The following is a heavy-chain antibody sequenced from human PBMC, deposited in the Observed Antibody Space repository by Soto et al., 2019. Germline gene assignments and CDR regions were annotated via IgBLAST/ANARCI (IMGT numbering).Heavy chain of an antibody. V-gene: IGHV3-48*03. J-gene: IGHJ4*02. Sequence: GGSLRLSCAASGFTFSSYEMNWVRQAPGKGLEWVSYISGSGTTVSYADSVKGRFTISRDNAKNSVFLQMNSLRVEDTAVYYCERESGSGDFDYLGQGTLVTVSS. CDR1: GFTFSSYE. CDR2: ISGSGTTV. D-gene: IGHD6-19*01. CDR3: ERESGSGDFDY.